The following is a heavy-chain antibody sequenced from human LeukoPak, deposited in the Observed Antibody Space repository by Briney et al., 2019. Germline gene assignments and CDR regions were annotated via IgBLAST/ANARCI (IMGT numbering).Heavy chain of an antibody. J-gene: IGHJ5*02. CDR2: IIPIFGTA. V-gene: IGHV1-69*05. CDR1: GGTFSSYA. D-gene: IGHD2-15*01. Sequence: ASVKVSCKASGGTFSSYAISWVRQAPGQGLEWMGRIIPIFGTANYARKFQGRVTITTDESTSTAYMGLSSLRSEDTAVYYCARDRPRWPFDPWGQGTLVTVSS. CDR3: ARDRPRWPFDP.